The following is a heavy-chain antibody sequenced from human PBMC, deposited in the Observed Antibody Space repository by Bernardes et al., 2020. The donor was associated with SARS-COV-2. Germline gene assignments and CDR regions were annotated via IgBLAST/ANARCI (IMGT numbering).Heavy chain of an antibody. J-gene: IGHJ4*02. V-gene: IGHV3-23*01. CDR1: GFTFKNFG. D-gene: IGHD2-21*02. Sequence: GGSLRLSCAASGFTFKNFGMHWVRQAPGKGLEWVSGLSGNGDDTYYADSVKGRFTISRDNYKNMLFLQMNDLRAEDTAVYYCAKDYCGGDCDFFDYWGQGTVVIVSS. CDR3: AKDYCGGDCDFFDY. CDR2: LSGNGDDT.